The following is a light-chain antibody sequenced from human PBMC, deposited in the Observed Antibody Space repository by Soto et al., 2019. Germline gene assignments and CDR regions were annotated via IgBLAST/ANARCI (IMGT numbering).Light chain of an antibody. Sequence: EIVMTQSPATLSVSPGERATLSCRASQGIRNFLAWYQQKPGQAPRLLISGASTRATGIPARFSGSGSGTDFTLTISSRQSEDFAVYYCQHSASWPWTFGQGTKVEIK. J-gene: IGKJ1*01. V-gene: IGKV3-15*01. CDR2: GAS. CDR3: QHSASWPWT. CDR1: QGIRNF.